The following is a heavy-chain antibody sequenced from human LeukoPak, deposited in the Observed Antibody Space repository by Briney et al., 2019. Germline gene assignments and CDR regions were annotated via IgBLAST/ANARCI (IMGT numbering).Heavy chain of an antibody. D-gene: IGHD6-19*01. CDR3: ARDLAVARGEFDY. CDR2: INRNGGST. V-gene: IGHV3-20*04. CDR1: GFTFDDYS. J-gene: IGHJ4*02. Sequence: PGGSLRLSCAASGFTFDDYSMSWVRQAPGKGLEWVSAINRNGGSTCYADSMKGRLTISRDNAKNSLYLQMNSLRAEDTALYYCARDLAVARGEFDYWGQGTLVTVSS.